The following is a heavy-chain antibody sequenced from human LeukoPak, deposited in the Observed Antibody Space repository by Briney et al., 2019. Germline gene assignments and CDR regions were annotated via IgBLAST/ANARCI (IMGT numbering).Heavy chain of an antibody. V-gene: IGHV4-34*01. CDR3: ARGRGGAPDY. J-gene: IGHJ4*02. CDR1: GGSFSGYY. Sequence: SETLSLTCAVYGGSFSGYYWSWIRQPPGKGLEWIGEINHSGSTNYNPSLKSRVTISVDTSKNQFSLKLSSVTAADTAVYYCARGRGGAPDYWGQGALVTVSS. D-gene: IGHD3-16*01. CDR2: INHSGST.